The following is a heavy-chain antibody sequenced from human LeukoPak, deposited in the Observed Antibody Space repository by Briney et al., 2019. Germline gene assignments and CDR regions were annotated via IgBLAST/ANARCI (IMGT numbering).Heavy chain of an antibody. D-gene: IGHD3-3*01. CDR2: FDPEDGET. CDR1: GYTLTELS. Sequence: ASVKVSCKVSGYTLTELSMHWVRQAPGKGLEWMGGFDPEDGETIYAQKFQGRVTMTEDTSTDTAYMKLSSLRSEDTAVYYCATAVVTYYDFWSGYYTYWGQGTLVTVSS. CDR3: ATAVVTYYDFWSGYYTY. J-gene: IGHJ4*02. V-gene: IGHV1-24*01.